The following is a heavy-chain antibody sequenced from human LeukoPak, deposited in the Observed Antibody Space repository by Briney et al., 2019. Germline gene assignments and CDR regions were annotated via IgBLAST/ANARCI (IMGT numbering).Heavy chain of an antibody. D-gene: IGHD3-3*01. CDR3: ANEWSAFDF. V-gene: IGHV4-59*11. CDR2: IKQSGGT. J-gene: IGHJ3*01. Sequence: SETLSLTCTVSGDSKSYHKWSWIRQSPGKRPEWIGYIKQSGGTNYNPSLKSRVTISVDTSKNRFSLQLRSVTAADTAVYYCANEWSAFDFWGQGAMVTVSS. CDR1: GDSKSYHK.